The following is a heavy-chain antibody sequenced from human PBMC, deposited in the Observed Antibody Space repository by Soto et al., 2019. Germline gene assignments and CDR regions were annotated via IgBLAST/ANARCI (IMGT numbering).Heavy chain of an antibody. Sequence: QVQLQQWGAGLLKPSETLSLTCAVYGGSFSGYYWSWIRQPPGKGLAWFGEINHSGSTNYNPSLKSRVTISVDTSNNQFTLNLSSVTAAYTAVYYCARDRPRCLQQYYYYYYGMEVWGQGTTVTVSS. CDR1: GGSFSGYY. CDR3: ARDRPRCLQQYYYYYYGMEV. J-gene: IGHJ6*02. CDR2: INHSGST. V-gene: IGHV4-34*01. D-gene: IGHD1-1*01.